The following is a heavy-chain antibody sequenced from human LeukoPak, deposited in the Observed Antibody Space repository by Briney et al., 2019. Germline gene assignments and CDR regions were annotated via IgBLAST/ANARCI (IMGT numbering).Heavy chain of an antibody. CDR3: ARLTRITMIRGTNAFDI. J-gene: IGHJ3*02. CDR1: GGSFSGYY. V-gene: IGHV4-34*01. CDR2: INHSGST. Sequence: PSETLSLTCAVYGGSFSGYYWSWIRQPPGKGLEWIGEINHSGSTNYNPSLQSRVTISVDTSKNQFSLKLSSVTAADTAVYYCARLTRITMIRGTNAFDIWGQGTMVTVSS. D-gene: IGHD3-10*01.